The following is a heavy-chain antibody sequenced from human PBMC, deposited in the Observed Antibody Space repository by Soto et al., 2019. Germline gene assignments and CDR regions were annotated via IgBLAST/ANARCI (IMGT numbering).Heavy chain of an antibody. V-gene: IGHV3-21*01. J-gene: IGHJ3*02. CDR1: GFTFSSYS. CDR3: ARSYSSSWYGDAFDI. Sequence: EVQLVESGGGLVKPGGSLRLSCAASGFTFSSYSMNWFRQAPGKGLEGVSSISSSSSYIYYADLVKGRFTISRDDAKNSLYLQMNSLRAEDTAVYYCARSYSSSWYGDAFDIWGQGTMVTVSS. CDR2: ISSSSSYI. D-gene: IGHD6-13*01.